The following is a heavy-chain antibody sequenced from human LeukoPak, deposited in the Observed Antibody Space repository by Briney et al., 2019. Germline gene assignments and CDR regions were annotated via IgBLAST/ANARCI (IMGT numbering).Heavy chain of an antibody. Sequence: GGSLRLSCAASEFTFSSYAMHWVRQAPGKGLEWVAVISYDGSNKYYADSVKGRFTISRDNSKNTLYLQMNSLRAEDTAVYYCAKDWGPGGDDILTGYDYWGQGTLVTVSS. CDR3: AKDWGPGGDDILTGYDY. J-gene: IGHJ4*02. CDR1: EFTFSSYA. V-gene: IGHV3-30-3*01. D-gene: IGHD3-9*01. CDR2: ISYDGSNK.